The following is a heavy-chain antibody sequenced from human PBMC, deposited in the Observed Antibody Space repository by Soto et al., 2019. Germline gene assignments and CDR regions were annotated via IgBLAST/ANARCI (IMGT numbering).Heavy chain of an antibody. V-gene: IGHV1-69*13. CDR3: ARASYSGGHAFDI. CDR2: IIPIFGTA. J-gene: IGHJ3*02. Sequence: SVKVSCKASGDTFISYAISLLLQAPGQGLEWMGGIIPIFGTANYAQKFQGRVTITADESTSTAYMELSSLRSEDTAVYYCARASYSGGHAFDIWGQGTMVTVSS. CDR1: GDTFISYA. D-gene: IGHD2-21*01.